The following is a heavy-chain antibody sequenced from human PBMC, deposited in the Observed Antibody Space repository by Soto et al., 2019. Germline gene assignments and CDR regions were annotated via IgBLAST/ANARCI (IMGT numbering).Heavy chain of an antibody. J-gene: IGHJ4*02. CDR1: GFTFGPYT. D-gene: IGHD2-21*02. CDR2: ITGNRGAT. V-gene: IGHV3-23*01. CDR3: AKTGSVTASTRFDY. Sequence: EVQLSESGGGLVQPGGSLRLSCVGSGFTFGPYTMAWVRQAPRMGLECVSVITGNRGATYYSDSVKGRFSISRDNSRNTLYLQMNDLRAGDSGVYYCAKTGSVTASTRFDYWGQGALVTVSS.